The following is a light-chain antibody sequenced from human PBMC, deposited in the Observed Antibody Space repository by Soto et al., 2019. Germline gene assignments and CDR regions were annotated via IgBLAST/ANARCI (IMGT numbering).Light chain of an antibody. CDR3: TSYVGNDIWV. J-gene: IGLJ3*02. CDR2: EVT. Sequence: QSALTQPPSASGSPGQSVTISCTGTSSDVGAYKYVSWYQQYPGKAPKLMIYEVTKRPSGVPDRFSGSKSDNTASLTVSGLQAEDEADYYCTSYVGNDIWVFGGGTKLTV. CDR1: SSDVGAYKY. V-gene: IGLV2-8*01.